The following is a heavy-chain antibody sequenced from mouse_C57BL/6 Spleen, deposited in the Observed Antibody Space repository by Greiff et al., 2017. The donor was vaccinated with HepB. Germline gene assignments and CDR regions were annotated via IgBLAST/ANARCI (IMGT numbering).Heavy chain of an antibody. Sequence: QVQLKQSGAELVKPGASVKISCKASGYAFSSYWMNWVKQRPGKGLEWIGQIYPGDGDTNYNGKFKGKATLTADKSSSTAYMQLSSLTSEDSAVYFCARWDGSSHCDDWGQGTTLTVAS. CDR3: ARWDGSSHCDD. CDR2: IYPGDGDT. J-gene: IGHJ2*01. CDR1: GYAFSSYW. V-gene: IGHV1-80*01. D-gene: IGHD1-1*01.